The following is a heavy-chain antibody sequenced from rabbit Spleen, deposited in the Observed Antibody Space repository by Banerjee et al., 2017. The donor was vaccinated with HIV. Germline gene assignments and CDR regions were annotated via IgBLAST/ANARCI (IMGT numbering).Heavy chain of an antibody. Sequence: QSLQESGGGLFQPEGSLTLTCTASGFSFSGGYDMGWVRQAPGKGLEWIGYIDPVFGITYYANWVNGRFSISRENAQNTVFLQMTSLTVADTATYFCVRNSGWGVSYFTLWGQGTLVTVS. CDR2: IDPVFGIT. CDR1: GFSFSGGYD. D-gene: IGHD4-1*01. V-gene: IGHV1S40*01. CDR3: VRNSGWGVSYFTL. J-gene: IGHJ4*01.